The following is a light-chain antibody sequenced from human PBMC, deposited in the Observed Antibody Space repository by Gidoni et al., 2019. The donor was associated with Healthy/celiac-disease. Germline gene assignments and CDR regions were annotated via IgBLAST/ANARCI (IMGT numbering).Light chain of an antibody. CDR3: QQSYSTPLT. CDR1: QSISIY. Sequence: DIHMTQSPSSLFASVGDRVTITRRASQSISIYLNWYQQKPGKAPKLLIYAASSLQSGVPTRFSGSGSGTDFTLNISSLQPEDFATYYCQQSYSTPLTFGGGTKVE. V-gene: IGKV1-39*01. J-gene: IGKJ4*01. CDR2: AAS.